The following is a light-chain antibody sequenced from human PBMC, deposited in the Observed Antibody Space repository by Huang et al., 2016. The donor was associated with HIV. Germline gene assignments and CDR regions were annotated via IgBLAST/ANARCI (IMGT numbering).Light chain of an antibody. J-gene: IGKJ1*01. CDR1: QTISKY. CDR3: QQSSISPWT. V-gene: IGKV1-39*01. Sequence: DIQMTQSPSSLSASVGDRVTITCRASQTISKYLNWYQQKPGKAPKLLIYAASDLQSGVPSRFSGRGSGTDFTLTISSLQPEDSATYYCQQSSISPWTFGQGTRVEIK. CDR2: AAS.